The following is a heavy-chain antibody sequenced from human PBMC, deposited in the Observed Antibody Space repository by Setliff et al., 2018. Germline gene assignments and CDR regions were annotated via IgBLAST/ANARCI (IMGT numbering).Heavy chain of an antibody. J-gene: IGHJ6*02. CDR1: GFTFSSYW. CDR3: ARDVRVYDSSGYYYYYYGMDV. CDR2: IKQDGSEK. V-gene: IGHV3-7*01. Sequence: PGGSLRLSCAASGFTFSSYWMSWVRQAPGKGLEWVANIKQDGSEKYYVDSVKGRLTISRDNAKNSLYLQMNSLRAEDTAVYYCARDVRVYDSSGYYYYYYGMDVWGQGTTVTVSS. D-gene: IGHD3-22*01.